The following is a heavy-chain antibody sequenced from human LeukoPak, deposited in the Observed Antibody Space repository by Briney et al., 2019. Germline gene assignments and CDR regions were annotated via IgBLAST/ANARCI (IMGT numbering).Heavy chain of an antibody. CDR2: ISSNSSYI. CDR1: GFTFSSYS. CDR3: ARDWQGDFDY. Sequence: GGSLRLSCAASGFTFSSYSMNWVRQAPGKGLEWVSSISSNSSYIYYADSVKGRFTISRDNAKNSLYLQMNSLRAEDTAVYYCARDWQGDFDYWGQGTLVTVSS. V-gene: IGHV3-21*01. J-gene: IGHJ4*02.